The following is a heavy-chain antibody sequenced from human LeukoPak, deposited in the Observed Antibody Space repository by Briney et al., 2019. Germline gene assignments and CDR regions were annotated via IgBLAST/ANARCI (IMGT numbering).Heavy chain of an antibody. Sequence: PGGSLRLSCAASGFTFSSYAIHWVRQAPGKGLEWVAVISYDGSNKYYADSVKGRFTISRDNSKNTLYLQMNSLRAEDTAVYYCARDHCTSCYNYFDYWGQGTLVTVSS. V-gene: IGHV3-30-3*01. J-gene: IGHJ4*02. CDR1: GFTFSSYA. CDR2: ISYDGSNK. CDR3: ARDHCTSCYNYFDY. D-gene: IGHD2-2*02.